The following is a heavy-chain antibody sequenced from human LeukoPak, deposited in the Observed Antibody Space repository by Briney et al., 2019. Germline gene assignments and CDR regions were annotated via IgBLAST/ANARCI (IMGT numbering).Heavy chain of an antibody. D-gene: IGHD6-19*01. CDR1: GGSFSGYY. J-gene: IGHJ5*02. CDR3: ARAKAQWLVHWFDP. V-gene: IGHV4-34*01. Sequence: KPSETLSLTCAVYGGSFSGYYWSWIRQPPGKGLEWIGEINHSGSTNYNPSLKSRVTISVDTSKNQFSLKLSSVTAADTAVYYCARAKAQWLVHWFDPWGQGNPGHRLL. CDR2: INHSGST.